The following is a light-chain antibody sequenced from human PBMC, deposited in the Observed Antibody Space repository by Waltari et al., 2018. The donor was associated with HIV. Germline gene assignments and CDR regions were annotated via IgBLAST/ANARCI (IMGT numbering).Light chain of an antibody. V-gene: IGLV1-40*01. J-gene: IGLJ2*01. CDR1: SSNIGAGYD. Sequence: QSVLTQPPSVSGAPGQRVTISCPGSSSNIGAGYDVHWYQQLPGTAPKLRIYANINRPSGVPDRFSGSKSGSSASLAITGLQAEDEAHYYCQSFDSSLTTSGVIFGGGTKLTVL. CDR2: ANI. CDR3: QSFDSSLTTSGVI.